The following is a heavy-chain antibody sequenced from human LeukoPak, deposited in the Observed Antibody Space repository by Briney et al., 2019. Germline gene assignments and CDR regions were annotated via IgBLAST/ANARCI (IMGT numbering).Heavy chain of an antibody. CDR2: INHSGST. J-gene: IGHJ4*02. Sequence: LETLSLTCAVYVGSFIGYYWSWIRQPPGKGLEWIGEINHSGSTNSNPSLKSRVTISVDTSKNQFSLKLSSVTAADTAVYYCARGQGAVAGIPHTPYFDYWGQGTLVTVSS. CDR1: VGSFIGYY. V-gene: IGHV4-34*01. CDR3: ARGQGAVAGIPHTPYFDY. D-gene: IGHD6-19*01.